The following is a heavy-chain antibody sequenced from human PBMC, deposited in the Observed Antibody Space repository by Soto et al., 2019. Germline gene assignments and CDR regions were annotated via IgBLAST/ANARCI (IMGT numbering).Heavy chain of an antibody. CDR1: GFTFKNYA. J-gene: IGHJ4*02. V-gene: IGHV3-30-3*01. CDR2: ISYDGSTE. D-gene: IGHD3-9*01. Sequence: QVQLVESGGGVVLPGRSLRLSCAASGFTFKNYAMHWVRQAPGKGLEWVAGISYDGSTEYQADSLKGRFTCSRDNAKNTVSLQMNSLRTEDTAVYYCARDRDSYDGLTAFYSPAFDYWGQGTLVTVST. CDR3: ARDRDSYDGLTAFYSPAFDY.